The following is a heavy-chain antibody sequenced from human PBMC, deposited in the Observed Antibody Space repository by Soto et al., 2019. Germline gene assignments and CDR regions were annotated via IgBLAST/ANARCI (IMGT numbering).Heavy chain of an antibody. J-gene: IGHJ4*02. D-gene: IGHD6-25*01. Sequence: QVQLVQSGPEVKKPGASVKVSGKASGYSFTSYGVSWVRQAPGQGLEWMGWISANSGNTDYAQKFRGRVTMTTETSTSTAYMDLRRLRSDDTAVYYCVRDPQRNDYWGQGTLVTVSS. CDR1: GYSFTSYG. V-gene: IGHV1-18*04. CDR3: VRDPQRNDY. CDR2: ISANSGNT.